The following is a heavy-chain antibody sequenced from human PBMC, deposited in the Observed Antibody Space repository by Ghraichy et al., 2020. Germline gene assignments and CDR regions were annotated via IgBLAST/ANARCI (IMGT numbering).Heavy chain of an antibody. CDR2: IYYSGST. V-gene: IGHV4-59*01. CDR1: GGSISSYY. Sequence: SQTLSLTCTVSGGSISSYYWSWIRQPPGKGLEWIGYIYYSGSTNYNPSLKSRVTISVDTSKNQFSLKLSSVTAADTAVYYCARGSGGGPVGATYYYYYGMDVWGQGTTVTVSS. D-gene: IGHD1-26*01. CDR3: ARGSGGGPVGATYYYYYGMDV. J-gene: IGHJ6*02.